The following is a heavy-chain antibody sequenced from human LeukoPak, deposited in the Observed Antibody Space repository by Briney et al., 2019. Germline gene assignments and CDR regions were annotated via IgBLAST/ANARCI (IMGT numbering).Heavy chain of an antibody. Sequence: GGSLRLSCAASGFTFSVYAMSWVREAPGKGLEWGSAISGSGGSTYYADSVKGRFTISRDNSKNTLYLQMNSLRAEDTAVYYCARDAKYQLLFVGAFDIWGQGTMVTVSS. J-gene: IGHJ3*02. D-gene: IGHD2-2*01. CDR2: ISGSGGST. CDR3: ARDAKYQLLFVGAFDI. CDR1: GFTFSVYA. V-gene: IGHV3-23*01.